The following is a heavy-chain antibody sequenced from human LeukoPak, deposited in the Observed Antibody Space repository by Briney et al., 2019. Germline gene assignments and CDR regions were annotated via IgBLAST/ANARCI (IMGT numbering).Heavy chain of an antibody. CDR1: GYTFTGYY. CDR2: INPNSGGT. D-gene: IGHD3-10*01. Sequence: ASVKVSCKASGYTFTGYYMHWVRQAPGQGLEWMGWINPNSGGTNYAQKFQGWVTMTRDTSISTAYMELSRLRSDDTAVYYCARSAITMVRGVISSWFDPWGQGTLVTVSS. V-gene: IGHV1-2*04. CDR3: ARSAITMVRGVISSWFDP. J-gene: IGHJ5*02.